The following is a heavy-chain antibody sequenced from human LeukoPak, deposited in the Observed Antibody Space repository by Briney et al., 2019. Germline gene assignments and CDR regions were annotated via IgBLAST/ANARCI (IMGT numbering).Heavy chain of an antibody. V-gene: IGHV3-33*01. Sequence: HPGGSLRPSCAASGFTLSSYRRPCVRQAPGKGLVRVSVIWNDASNKNYAESVRGRFTISRDNSKNTLYMQMNSLRAEDTAVYYCARGYSSSWLEYYYYGMDVWGEGTTVTVSS. J-gene: IGHJ6*04. CDR1: GFTLSSYR. CDR3: ARGYSSSWLEYYYYGMDV. D-gene: IGHD6-13*01. CDR2: IWNDASNK.